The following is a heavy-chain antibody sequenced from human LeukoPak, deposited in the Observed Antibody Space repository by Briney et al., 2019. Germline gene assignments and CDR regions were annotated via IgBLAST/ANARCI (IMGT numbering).Heavy chain of an antibody. J-gene: IGHJ3*02. CDR1: GFTSSSYA. CDR2: ISSNGGST. D-gene: IGHD3-10*01. CDR3: ARAGSSDAFDI. Sequence: GGSLRLSCAASGFTSSSYAMHWVRQAPGKGLEYASAISSNGGSTYYANSVKGRFTISRDNSKNTLYLQMGSLRAEDMAVYYCARAGSSDAFDIWGQGTMLTVSS. V-gene: IGHV3-64*01.